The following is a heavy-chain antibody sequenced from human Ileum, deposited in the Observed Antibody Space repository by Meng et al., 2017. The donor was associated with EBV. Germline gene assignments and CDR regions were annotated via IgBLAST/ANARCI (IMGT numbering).Heavy chain of an antibody. CDR3: TNLSF. D-gene: IGHD2/OR15-2a*01. CDR2: ISYDENIK. J-gene: IGHJ4*02. CDR1: GFSFDSLD. V-gene: IGHV3-30*18. Sequence: VRVVGSGWGCVQPGSPLRVSCEASGFSFDSLDMHWARQAPGKGLEWVAVISYDENIKFYADSVKGRFTISRDNSKNTLYLQLNSLRPDDTAFYYCTNLSFWGQGTLVTVSS.